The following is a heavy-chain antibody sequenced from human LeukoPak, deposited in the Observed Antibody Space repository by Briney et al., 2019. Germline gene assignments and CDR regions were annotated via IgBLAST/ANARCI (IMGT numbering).Heavy chain of an antibody. D-gene: IGHD3-10*01. J-gene: IGHJ4*02. CDR2: IRSKGYGGTT. CDR1: GFTFGDHA. CDR3: TRVRSGNDFDY. V-gene: IGHV3-49*04. Sequence: GRSLRLSCSASGFTFGDHAMSWVRQAPGKGLEWVGFIRSKGYGGTTEYDASVEGRFSLSRDDSKSFVYLQMSSLKTEDTAVYYCTRVRSGNDFDYWGQGTLVTVSS.